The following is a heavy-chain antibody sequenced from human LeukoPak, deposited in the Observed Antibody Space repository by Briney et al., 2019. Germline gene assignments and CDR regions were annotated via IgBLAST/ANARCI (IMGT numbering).Heavy chain of an antibody. D-gene: IGHD3-3*01. CDR3: ARDIAMYYDFWSGHDAFDI. V-gene: IGHV3-23*01. CDR2: SGTAGDT. J-gene: IGHJ3*02. CDR1: GFTFSSSA. Sequence: GGSLRLSCLVSGFTFSSSAINWVRKAPGKGLEWVSASGTAGDTYYAASVKGRFTISRDNSKNTLYLQMNSLRAEDTAVYYCARDIAMYYDFWSGHDAFDIWGQGTMVTVSS.